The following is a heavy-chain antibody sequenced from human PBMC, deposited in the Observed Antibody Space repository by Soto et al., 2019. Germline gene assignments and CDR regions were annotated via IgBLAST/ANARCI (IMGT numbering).Heavy chain of an antibody. J-gene: IGHJ4*02. D-gene: IGHD1-26*01. Sequence: QVQLQQWGAGLLKPSETLSLTCAVYGGSFTGYSWTWIRQPPGKGLEWIGQINHSGSTIYSTSIKSRLTISVGTSKNQFSLELSSVTAADTAVYYCARGLFSGNSYSGGWYYFDYWGQGALVTVSS. V-gene: IGHV4-34*01. CDR1: GGSFTGYS. CDR2: INHSGST. CDR3: ARGLFSGNSYSGGWYYFDY.